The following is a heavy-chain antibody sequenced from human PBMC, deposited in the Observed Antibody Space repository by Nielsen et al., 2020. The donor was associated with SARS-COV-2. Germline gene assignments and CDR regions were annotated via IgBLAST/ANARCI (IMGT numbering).Heavy chain of an antibody. CDR1: GGSISSGGYY. D-gene: IGHD6-13*01. J-gene: IGHJ6*02. V-gene: IGHV4-31*03. CDR3: AREVAAAGTSYYYYYGMDV. CDR2: IYYSGST. Sequence: SETQSLTCTVSGGSISSGGYYWSWIRQHPGKGLEWIGYIYYSGSTYYNPSLKSRVTISVDTSKNQFSLKLSSVTAADTTVYYCAREVAAAGTSYYYYYGMDVWGQGTTVTVSS.